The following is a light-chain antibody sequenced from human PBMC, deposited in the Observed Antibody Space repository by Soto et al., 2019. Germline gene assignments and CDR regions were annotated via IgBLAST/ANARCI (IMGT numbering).Light chain of an antibody. CDR1: QSVTSF. CDR2: GAS. CDR3: QQYGSSGT. V-gene: IGKV3-20*01. Sequence: EIVLTQSAATLSLSPGERATLSCRASQSVTSFLAWYQQKPGQAPXLXIXGASXRATGIPDRFSGSGSGTDFTLTISRLEPEDFAVYYCQQYGSSGTFGQGTKVDIK. J-gene: IGKJ1*01.